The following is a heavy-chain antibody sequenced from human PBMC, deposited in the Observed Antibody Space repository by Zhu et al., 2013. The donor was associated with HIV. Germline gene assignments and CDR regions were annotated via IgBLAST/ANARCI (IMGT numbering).Heavy chain of an antibody. CDR3: AAVYCSSTSCYASYFDY. J-gene: IGHJ4*02. D-gene: IGHD2-2*01. CDR2: IVVGSGNT. Sequence: QMQLVQSGPEVKKPGTSVKVSCKASGFTFTSSAVQWVRQARGQRLEWIGWIVVGSGNTNYAQKFQERVTITRDMSTSTAYMELSSLRSEDTAVYYCAAVYCSSTSCYASYFDYWGQGTLVTVSS. V-gene: IGHV1-58*01. CDR1: GFTFTSSA.